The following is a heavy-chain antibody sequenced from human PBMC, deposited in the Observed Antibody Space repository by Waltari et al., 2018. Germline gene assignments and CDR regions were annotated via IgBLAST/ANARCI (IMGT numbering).Heavy chain of an antibody. V-gene: IGHV4-39*07. J-gene: IGHJ3*02. Sequence: QLQLQESGPGLVKPSETLSLTCTVSGGSISSSSYYWGWIRQPPGKGRGWIGSIYYSGGTCYNPSLKIRVTRAVDTSKNQFSLKLSSVTAAATAVYYCAGVPDQYQLLYGQGAFDIWGQGTMVTVSS. CDR1: GGSISSSSYY. CDR2: IYYSGGT. D-gene: IGHD2-2*02. CDR3: AGVPDQYQLLYGQGAFDI.